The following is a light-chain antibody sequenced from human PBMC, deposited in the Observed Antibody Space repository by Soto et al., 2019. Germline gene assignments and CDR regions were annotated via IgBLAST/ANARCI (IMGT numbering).Light chain of an antibody. V-gene: IGLV2-11*01. CDR3: CSYAGSPYV. CDR1: SSDVGGYNY. J-gene: IGLJ1*01. Sequence: QSALTQPRSVSGSPGQSVTISCTGTSSDVGGYNYVSWFQQHPGNTPKVMIYGVSKRPSGVPDRFSGSKSGNTASLTISGLQAEGEADYYCCSYAGSPYVFGNGTKVTVL. CDR2: GVS.